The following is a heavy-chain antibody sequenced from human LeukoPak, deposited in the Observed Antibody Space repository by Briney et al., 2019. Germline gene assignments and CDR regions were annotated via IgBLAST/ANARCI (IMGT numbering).Heavy chain of an antibody. CDR2: ISSSGSTI. CDR1: GFTFSSYE. V-gene: IGHV3-48*03. CDR3: ASGGWYVASPHDY. D-gene: IGHD6-19*01. Sequence: PGGCLRLSCAASGFTFSSYEMNWVRPAPGEGLEWGSYISSSGSTIYYADSVKGRFTISRDNAKNSLYLQMNSLRAEDTAVYYCASGGWYVASPHDYWGQGTLVTVSS. J-gene: IGHJ4*02.